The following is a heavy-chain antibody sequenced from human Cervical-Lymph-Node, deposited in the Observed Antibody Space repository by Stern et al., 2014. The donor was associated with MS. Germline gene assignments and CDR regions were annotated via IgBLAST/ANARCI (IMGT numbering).Heavy chain of an antibody. Sequence: VQLVESGAEVKQPGSSVKVSCKASGGTFSSYAISWGRQAPGQGLEWMEGIIPIFGTANYAQKFQGRVTITADESTSTAYMELSSLRSEDTAVYYCARGELKEGLVRGMDVWGQGTTVTVSS. CDR2: IIPIFGTA. V-gene: IGHV1-69*01. J-gene: IGHJ6*02. CDR3: ARGELKEGLVRGMDV. CDR1: GGTFSSYA. D-gene: IGHD1-26*01.